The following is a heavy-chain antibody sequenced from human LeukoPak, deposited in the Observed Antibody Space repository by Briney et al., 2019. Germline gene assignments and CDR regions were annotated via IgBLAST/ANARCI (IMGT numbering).Heavy chain of an antibody. CDR2: IQGKTDGGTT. J-gene: IGHJ4*02. Sequence: PGESLRLSCAASGLTFSKTWMSWVRQAPGKGLEWLGRIQGKTDGGTTDYAAPVKGRFTISRDDSIDTVYLQMNSLQTEDTAVYYCTTDPRDWGQGTLVTVSS. CDR3: TTDPRD. CDR1: GLTFSKTW. V-gene: IGHV3-15*01.